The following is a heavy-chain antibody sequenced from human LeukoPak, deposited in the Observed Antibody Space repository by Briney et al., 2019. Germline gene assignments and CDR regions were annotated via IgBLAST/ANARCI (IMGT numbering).Heavy chain of an antibody. V-gene: IGHV1-24*01. CDR2: FDPEDGET. CDR1: GGTFSSYA. J-gene: IGHJ6*02. D-gene: IGHD5-12*01. CDR3: ATLPLVATTLTDYYYYGMDV. Sequence: ASVKVSCKASGGTFSSYAISWVRQAPGKGLEWMGGFDPEDGETIYAQKFQGRVTMTEDTSTDTAYMELSSLRSEDTAVYYCATLPLVATTLTDYYYYGMDVWGQGTTVTVSS.